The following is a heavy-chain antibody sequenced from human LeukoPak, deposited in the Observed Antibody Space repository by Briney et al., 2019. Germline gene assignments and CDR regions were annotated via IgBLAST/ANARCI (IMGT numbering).Heavy chain of an antibody. J-gene: IGHJ4*02. Sequence: SETLSLTCTVSGGSISTYYWSWIRQPPGKGLEWIGYVYYTGSTNFNPSLKSRVTMSLDTSRNQFSLKLTSLAAADTAVYYCARGAMATTPFFDYWGQGTLVTVSS. CDR3: ARGAMATTPFFDY. CDR2: VYYTGST. V-gene: IGHV4-59*01. CDR1: GGSISTYY. D-gene: IGHD5-24*01.